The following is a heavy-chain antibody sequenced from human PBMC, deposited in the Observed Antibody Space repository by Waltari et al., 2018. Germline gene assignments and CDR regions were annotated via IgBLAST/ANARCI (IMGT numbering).Heavy chain of an antibody. CDR1: GFPFRTYQ. CDR3: VREDDRGASYF. D-gene: IGHD3-9*01. CDR2: ISPTATT. Sequence: EVRLVESGGGLVQPGGSLRLPCSASGFPFRTYQLTWVRPAPGKGLEWISYISPTATTLYADSVKGRFTISRDNARSSLFLQMNNLRVEDTAVYFCVREDDRGASYFWGQGALVTVSS. J-gene: IGHJ4*02. V-gene: IGHV3-48*03.